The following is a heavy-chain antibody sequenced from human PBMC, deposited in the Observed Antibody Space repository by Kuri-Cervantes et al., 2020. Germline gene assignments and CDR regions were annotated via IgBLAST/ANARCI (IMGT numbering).Heavy chain of an antibody. V-gene: IGHV5-51*01. J-gene: IGHJ4*02. CDR2: IYPGDSDS. D-gene: IGHD3-10*01. CDR3: ARQYYYGSGSRQFDY. Sequence: KVSCKGSGYSFSSYWIGWVRQMPGKGLEWMGIIYPGDSDSRYSPSFQGQVTISADKSISTVYLQWSSLKASDTAMYYCARQYYYGSGSRQFDYWGQGTLVTVSS. CDR1: GYSFSSYW.